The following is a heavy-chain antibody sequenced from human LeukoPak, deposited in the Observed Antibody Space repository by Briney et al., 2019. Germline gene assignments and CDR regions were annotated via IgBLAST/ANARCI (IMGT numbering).Heavy chain of an antibody. CDR2: INHSGST. CDR3: ARVGYCSGGSCLNWFDP. V-gene: IGHV4-38-2*02. Sequence: PSETLSLTCTVSGNSISVGYYRGWIRLPPGKGLEWIGIINHSGSTFGNTSLKSRVTISVDTSTNQFSLQLRSVTAADTALYYCARVGYCSGGSCLNWFDPWGRGTLVTVSS. J-gene: IGHJ5*02. CDR1: GNSISVGYY. D-gene: IGHD2-15*01.